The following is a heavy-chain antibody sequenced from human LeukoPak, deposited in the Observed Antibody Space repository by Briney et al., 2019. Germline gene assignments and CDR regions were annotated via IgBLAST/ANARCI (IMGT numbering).Heavy chain of an antibody. CDR1: GYTFTGYY. CDR2: INPNSGGT. V-gene: IGHV1-2*06. CDR3: ARAAVRFLEWLGDY. J-gene: IGHJ4*02. Sequence: ASVKVSCKASGYTFTGYYMHWVRQAPGQGLEWMGRINPNSGGTNYAQKFQGRVTMTRDTSISTAYMELSRLRSDDTAVYYSARAAVRFLEWLGDYWGQGTLVTVSS. D-gene: IGHD3-3*01.